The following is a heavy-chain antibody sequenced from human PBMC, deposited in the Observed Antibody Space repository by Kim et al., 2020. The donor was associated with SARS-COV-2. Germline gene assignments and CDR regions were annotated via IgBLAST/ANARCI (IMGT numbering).Heavy chain of an antibody. J-gene: IGHJ4*02. CDR3: AREGSSATYYYGSGSLQYDY. V-gene: IGHV1-46*01. Sequence: ASVQVSCKASGYTFTSYYMHWVRQAPGQGLEWMGIINPSGGSTSYAQKFQGRVTMTRDTSTSTVYMELSSLRSEDTAVYYCAREGSSATYYYGSGSLQYDYWGQGTLVTVSS. CDR1: GYTFTSYY. CDR2: INPSGGST. D-gene: IGHD3-10*01.